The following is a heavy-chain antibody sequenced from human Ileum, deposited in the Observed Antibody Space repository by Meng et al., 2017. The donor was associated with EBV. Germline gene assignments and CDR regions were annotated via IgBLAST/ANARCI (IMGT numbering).Heavy chain of an antibody. D-gene: IGHD6-6*01. CDR1: GFSLPSSGVG. V-gene: IGHV2-5*01. CDR3: ARRPGSPSSRFDY. J-gene: IGHJ4*02. CDR2: IYWNDDK. Sequence: IHLKESDPQLVKPTQTLPLTCSFSGFSLPSSGVGVGWIRQPPGKALEWLALIYWNDDKRYSPSLKSRLTVTRDTSKNQVVLTLTNVDPVDTATYYCARRPGSPSSRFDYWGQGTLVTVSS.